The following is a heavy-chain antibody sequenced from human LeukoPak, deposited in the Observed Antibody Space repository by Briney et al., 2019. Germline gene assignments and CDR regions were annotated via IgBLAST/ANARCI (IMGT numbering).Heavy chain of an antibody. CDR2: IYSDGTI. CDR1: GFTFSSYA. J-gene: IGHJ4*02. Sequence: GGSLRLSCAASGFTFSSYAMSWVRQVPGKGLEWVSVIYSDGTISYADSVKGRFTISRDNSENTLYLQMNSLRVEDTAVYYCAREVGGGASGQWGQGTLVTVSS. V-gene: IGHV3-66*01. D-gene: IGHD3-16*01. CDR3: AREVGGGASGQ.